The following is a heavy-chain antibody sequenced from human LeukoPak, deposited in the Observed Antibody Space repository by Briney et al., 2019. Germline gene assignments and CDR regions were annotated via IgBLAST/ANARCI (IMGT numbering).Heavy chain of an antibody. CDR2: IYARGST. Sequence: SETLSLTCTVSGDSISSYYWSWLRQPPGKGLEWVGYIYARGSTDCNPSLKSRVNISVDRSKNQFSLTLSSVTAADTAVYYCARVVPATIGPLKFDPWAREPWSPSPQ. D-gene: IGHD2-2*01. CDR1: GDSISSYY. J-gene: IGHJ5*02. CDR3: ARVVPATIGPLKFDP. V-gene: IGHV4-59*01.